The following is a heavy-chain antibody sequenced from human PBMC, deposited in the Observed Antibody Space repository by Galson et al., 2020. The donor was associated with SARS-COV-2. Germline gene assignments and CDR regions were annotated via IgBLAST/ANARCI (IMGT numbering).Heavy chain of an antibody. CDR1: GGSISSGGYS. V-gene: IGHV4-30-2*01. D-gene: IGHD3-22*01. J-gene: IGHJ2*01. Sequence: SETLSLTCAVSGGSISSGGYSWSWIRQPPGKGLEWIGYIYHSGSTYYNPSLKSRVTISVDRSKNQFSLKLSSVTAADTAVYYCARVFPSYYYDSSRQANWYFDLWGRGTLVTVSS. CDR3: ARVFPSYYYDSSRQANWYFDL. CDR2: IYHSGST.